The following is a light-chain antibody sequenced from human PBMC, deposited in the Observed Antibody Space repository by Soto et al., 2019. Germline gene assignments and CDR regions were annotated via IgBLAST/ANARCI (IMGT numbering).Light chain of an antibody. Sequence: EIVLTQSPGTLSLSPGERATLSCRASQSVSSNYLVWYQQKPGQAPRLIIYGASTRTTGIPDRFSGSGSGTDFTLTISRLEPEDFAVYYCQQYGSSPITFGQGTRLEMK. CDR3: QQYGSSPIT. CDR2: GAS. J-gene: IGKJ5*01. CDR1: QSVSSNY. V-gene: IGKV3-20*01.